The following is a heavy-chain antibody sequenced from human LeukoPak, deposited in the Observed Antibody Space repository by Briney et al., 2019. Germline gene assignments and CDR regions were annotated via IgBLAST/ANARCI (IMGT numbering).Heavy chain of an antibody. V-gene: IGHV4-39*02. CDR1: GGSISSSSYY. CDR2: IYHSGST. Sequence: SETLSLTCTVSGGSISSSSYYWGWIRQPPGKGLEWIGSIYHSGSTYYNPSLKSRVTISVDTSKNHFSVKLSSVTAADTAVYYCARDTDTGNYYGSGSYYSPPGYWGQGTLVTVSS. D-gene: IGHD3-10*01. CDR3: ARDTDTGNYYGSGSYYSPPGY. J-gene: IGHJ4*02.